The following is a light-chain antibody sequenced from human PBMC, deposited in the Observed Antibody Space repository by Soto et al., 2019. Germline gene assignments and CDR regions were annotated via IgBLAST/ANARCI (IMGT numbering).Light chain of an antibody. V-gene: IGKV3-20*01. Sequence: IVVTQSPGTLSLSPWERATLSCRASQSVSSSYLAWYQQKPGQAPRLLIYGASSRATGIPDRFSGSGSGTDFTLTISRLEPEDFAVYYCQQYGSSPTWTFGQGTKVDIK. J-gene: IGKJ1*01. CDR1: QSVSSSY. CDR2: GAS. CDR3: QQYGSSPTWT.